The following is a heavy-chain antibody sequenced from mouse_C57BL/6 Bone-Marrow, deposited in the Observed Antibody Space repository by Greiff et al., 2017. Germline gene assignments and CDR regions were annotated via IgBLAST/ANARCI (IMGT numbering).Heavy chain of an antibody. D-gene: IGHD2-13*01. J-gene: IGHJ4*01. CDR3: ARDGDPYYCSMDY. V-gene: IGHV1-26*01. CDR2: INPNNGGT. Sequence: VQLQQSGPELVKPGASVKISCKASGYTFTDYYMNWVKQSHGKSLEWIGDINPNNGGTSYNQKFKGKATLTVDKSSSTAYMELRSLTSEDSAVYYCARDGDPYYCSMDYWGQGTSVTVSS. CDR1: GYTFTDYY.